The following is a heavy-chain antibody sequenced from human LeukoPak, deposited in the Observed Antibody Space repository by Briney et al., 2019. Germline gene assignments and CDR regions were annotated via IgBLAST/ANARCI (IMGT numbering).Heavy chain of an antibody. CDR2: INSDSRDI. J-gene: IGHJ4*02. CDR1: GFPFSGYW. V-gene: IGHV3-74*01. Sequence: GGSLRLSCAASGFPFSGYWMHWVRQAPGKGLVWVSLINSDSRDIKYAASVKGRFTISRDNSKNTLYLQMNSLRAEDTAVYYCSAFFYASGSYGHWGQGTLVTVSS. CDR3: SAFFYASGSYGH. D-gene: IGHD3-10*01.